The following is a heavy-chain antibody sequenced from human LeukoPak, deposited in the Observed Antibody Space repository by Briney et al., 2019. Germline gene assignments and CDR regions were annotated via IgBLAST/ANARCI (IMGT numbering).Heavy chain of an antibody. CDR3: ARHLSGTNDAFDI. Sequence: GESLKISCKGSGCSFSSYWIAWVRQMTGKGLEWMAVIYPRDSRTTYSPSFQGQVNISADKSISTAYLQWSSLKASDTAMYYCARHLSGTNDAFDIWGQGTMVTVSS. CDR1: GCSFSSYW. D-gene: IGHD1-26*01. CDR2: IYPRDSRT. V-gene: IGHV5-51*01. J-gene: IGHJ3*02.